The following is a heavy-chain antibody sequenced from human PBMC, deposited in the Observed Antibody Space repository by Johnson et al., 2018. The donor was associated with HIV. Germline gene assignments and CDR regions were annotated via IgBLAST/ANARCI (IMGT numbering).Heavy chain of an antibody. CDR2: ISYDGSNK. Sequence: QVQLVESGGGLVKPGGSLRLSCAASGFTFSSYAMHWVRQAPGKWLEWVAVISYDGSNKYYADSVKGRFTISRDNSKNTLYLQMNSLRAEDTAVYYCAREGFWGSGSYYNPDAFDIWGQGTMVTVSS. J-gene: IGHJ3*02. V-gene: IGHV3-30-3*01. CDR1: GFTFSSYA. CDR3: AREGFWGSGSYYNPDAFDI. D-gene: IGHD3-10*01.